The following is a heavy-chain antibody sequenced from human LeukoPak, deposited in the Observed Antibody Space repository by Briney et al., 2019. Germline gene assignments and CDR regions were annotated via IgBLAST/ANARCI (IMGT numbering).Heavy chain of an antibody. J-gene: IGHJ4*02. CDR3: ASRLSGLRGKRFDY. D-gene: IGHD3-16*02. CDR1: GGSFSGYY. Sequence: SETLSLTCAVSGGSFSGYYWSWIRQAPGKGLEWIGEINHSGSTNYNPSLKSRVTISTDTSKNQFSLKLTSVTAADTAVYYCASRLSGLRGKRFDYWGQGTLVTVSS. CDR2: INHSGST. V-gene: IGHV4-34*01.